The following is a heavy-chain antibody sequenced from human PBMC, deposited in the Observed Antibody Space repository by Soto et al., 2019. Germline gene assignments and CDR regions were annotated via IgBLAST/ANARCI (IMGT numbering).Heavy chain of an antibody. V-gene: IGHV3-48*04. D-gene: IGHD3-9*01. Sequence: GGSLRLSCVASGFTFSSYSMVWVRQAPGKGPEWISYIFVSSTTIYYADSVKGRFTVSRDNAQKSLFLVMNSLRAEDTAVYYCARDKDWAFDYWGQGTLVTVSS. CDR2: IFVSSTTI. CDR3: ARDKDWAFDY. J-gene: IGHJ4*02. CDR1: GFTFSSYS.